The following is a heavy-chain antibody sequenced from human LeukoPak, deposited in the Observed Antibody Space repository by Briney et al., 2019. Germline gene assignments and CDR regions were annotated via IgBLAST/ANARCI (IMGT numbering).Heavy chain of an antibody. CDR1: GGTFSSYA. J-gene: IGHJ5*02. CDR2: IIPIFVTA. D-gene: IGHD6-13*01. Sequence: SVKVSCKASGGTFSSYAISWVPQAPGQWLEWMGGIIPIFVTANYAQKFQGRVTITTDESTSTAYMELSSLRSEDTAVYYCAVGRAQQLTSPLVTHRWFDPWGQGTLVTVSS. CDR3: AVGRAQQLTSPLVTHRWFDP. V-gene: IGHV1-69*05.